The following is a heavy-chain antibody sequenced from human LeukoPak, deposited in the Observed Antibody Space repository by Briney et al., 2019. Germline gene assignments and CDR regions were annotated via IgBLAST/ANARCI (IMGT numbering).Heavy chain of an antibody. CDR2: IIPILGIT. J-gene: IGHJ5*02. CDR3: AGGEMTTASGWFDP. D-gene: IGHD4-17*01. V-gene: IGHV1-69*04. CDR1: GGTFSSYA. Sequence: SVTVSCKASGGTFSSYAISWVRQAPGQGLEWMGRIIPILGITNYAQKFQGRVTITADKSTSTAYMELSSLRSEDTAVYYCAGGEMTTASGWFDPWGQGTLVTVSS.